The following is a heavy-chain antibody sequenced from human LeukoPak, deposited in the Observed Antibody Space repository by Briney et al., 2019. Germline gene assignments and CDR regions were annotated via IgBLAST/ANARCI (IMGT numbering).Heavy chain of an antibody. Sequence: SETLSLTCTVSGGSISSSSYYWGWLRPPPGTGLEWIGSIYYSGSTYYNPSLKSRVTISVDTSKNHFSLKLSSVTAADTAVYYCARRNHEKWLRSIPFDYWGQGTLVTVSS. D-gene: IGHD5-12*01. CDR1: GGSISSSSYY. V-gene: IGHV4-39*01. CDR3: ARRNHEKWLRSIPFDY. CDR2: IYYSGST. J-gene: IGHJ4*02.